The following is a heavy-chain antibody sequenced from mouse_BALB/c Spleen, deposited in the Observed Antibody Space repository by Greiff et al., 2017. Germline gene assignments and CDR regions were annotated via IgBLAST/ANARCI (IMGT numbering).Heavy chain of an antibody. V-gene: IGHV3-2*02. Sequence: ESGPGLVKPSQSLSLTCTVTGYSITSDYAWNWIRQFPGNKLEWMGYISYSGSTSYNPSLKSRISITRDTSKNQFFLQLNSVTTEDTATYYCARGYDSWFAYWGQGTLVTVSA. J-gene: IGHJ3*01. CDR3: ARGYDSWFAY. D-gene: IGHD2-4*01. CDR1: GYSITSDYA. CDR2: ISYSGST.